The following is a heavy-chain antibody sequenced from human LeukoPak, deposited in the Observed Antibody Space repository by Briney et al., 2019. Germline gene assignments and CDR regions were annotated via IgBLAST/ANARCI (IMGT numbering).Heavy chain of an antibody. CDR2: TYYSGST. J-gene: IGHJ3*02. D-gene: IGHD6-13*01. CDR3: ARGAGYSTPSNAFDI. CDR1: GGSISSYF. V-gene: IGHV4-59*01. Sequence: SETLSLTCTVSGGSISSYFWSWIRQPPGKGLEWIGYTYYSGSTNYNPSLKSRVTISVDTSKNQFSLKLSSVTAADTALYYCARGAGYSTPSNAFDIWGQGTMVTVSS.